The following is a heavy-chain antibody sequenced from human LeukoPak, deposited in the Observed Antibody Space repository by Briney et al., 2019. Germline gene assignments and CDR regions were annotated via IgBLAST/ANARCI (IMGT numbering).Heavy chain of an antibody. J-gene: IGHJ2*01. CDR3: ARAYYYDSSGYSYWYFDL. D-gene: IGHD3-22*01. CDR1: GGSISSYY. Sequence: SETLSLTCSVSGGSISSYYCSWIRQPPGKGLEWIGSIYYSGSTNYNPSLKSRVTISVDTSKNQFSLKLSSVTAADTAVYYCARAYYYDSSGYSYWYFDLWGRGTLVTVSS. V-gene: IGHV4-59*01. CDR2: IYYSGST.